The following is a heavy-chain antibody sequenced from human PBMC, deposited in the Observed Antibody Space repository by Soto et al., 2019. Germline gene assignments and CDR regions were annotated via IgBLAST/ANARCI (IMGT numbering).Heavy chain of an antibody. Sequence: GSMRLSCAASGFTFSSYSMNWVRQAPGKGLEWVSSISSSSSYIYYADSVKGRLTISRDNAKNSLYLQMNSLRAEDTAVYYCARGDSSSYYNWSDPWGQGTLGTVSS. V-gene: IGHV3-21*01. J-gene: IGHJ5*02. CDR3: ARGDSSSYYNWSDP. D-gene: IGHD6-13*01. CDR1: GFTFSSYS. CDR2: ISSSSSYI.